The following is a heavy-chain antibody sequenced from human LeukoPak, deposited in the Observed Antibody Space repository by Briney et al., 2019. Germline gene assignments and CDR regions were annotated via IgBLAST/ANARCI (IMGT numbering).Heavy chain of an antibody. CDR3: ARGVTYYDFWSGYYVGSYVDY. CDR2: IYHSGST. D-gene: IGHD3-3*01. CDR1: GGSISSGGYS. Sequence: SETLSLTCAVSGGSISSGGYSWSWIRQPPGKGLEWIGYIYHSGSTYYNPSLKSRVAISVDRSKNQFSLKLSSVTAADTAVYYCARGVTYYDFWSGYYVGSYVDYWGQGTLVTVSS. J-gene: IGHJ4*02. V-gene: IGHV4-30-2*01.